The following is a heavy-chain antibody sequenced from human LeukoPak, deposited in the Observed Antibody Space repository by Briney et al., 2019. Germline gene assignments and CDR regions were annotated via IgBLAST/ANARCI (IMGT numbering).Heavy chain of an antibody. V-gene: IGHV3-21*01. CDR1: GFTFSSYS. Sequence: GGSLRLSCAASGFTFSSYSMNWVRQAPGKGLEWVSSISSSSSYIYYADSVKGRFTISRDNAKNSLYLQMNSLRAEDTAVYYCARGRVGARCFDYWGQGTLVTVSS. CDR2: ISSSSSYI. CDR3: ARGRVGARCFDY. J-gene: IGHJ4*02. D-gene: IGHD1-26*01.